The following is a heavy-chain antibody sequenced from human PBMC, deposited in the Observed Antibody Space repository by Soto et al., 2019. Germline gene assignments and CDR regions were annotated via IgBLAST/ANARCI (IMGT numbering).Heavy chain of an antibody. D-gene: IGHD3-3*01. J-gene: IGHJ5*02. CDR1: GYTFTGYY. V-gene: IGHV1-2*04. CDR3: ARDLSPTNDFWSGYFSSARYNWFDP. Sequence: ASVKVSCKASGYTFTGYYMHWVRQAPGQGLEWMGWINPNSGGTNYAQKFQGWVTMTRDTSISTAYMELSRLRSDDTAVYYCARDLSPTNDFWSGYFSSARYNWFDPWGQGTLVTVSS. CDR2: INPNSGGT.